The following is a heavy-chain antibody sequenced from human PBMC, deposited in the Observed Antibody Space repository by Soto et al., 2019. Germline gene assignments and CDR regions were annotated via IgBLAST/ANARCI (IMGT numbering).Heavy chain of an antibody. CDR1: GFTFSSYG. CDR2: ISYDGSNK. D-gene: IGHD2-15*01. Sequence: GGSLRLSCAASGFTFSSYGMHWVRQAPGKGPEWVAVISYDGSNKYYADSVKGRFTISRDNSKNTLYLQMNSLRAEDTAVYYCAKDHEAVVVAALYYYYYYGMDVWGQGTTVTVSS. J-gene: IGHJ6*02. V-gene: IGHV3-30*18. CDR3: AKDHEAVVVAALYYYYYYGMDV.